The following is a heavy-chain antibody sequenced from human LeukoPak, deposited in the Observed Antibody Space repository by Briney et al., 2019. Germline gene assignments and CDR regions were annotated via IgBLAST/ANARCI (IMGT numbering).Heavy chain of an antibody. Sequence: GGSLRLSRAASGFTFSSYGMHWVRQAPGKGLEWVAVIWYDGSKKYYADSVKGRFTISRDNSKNTLYLQMNSLRAEDTAVYYCARLRAIGYFDYWGQGTLVTVSS. J-gene: IGHJ4*02. CDR1: GFTFSSYG. CDR3: ARLRAIGYFDY. V-gene: IGHV3-33*01. CDR2: IWYDGSKK.